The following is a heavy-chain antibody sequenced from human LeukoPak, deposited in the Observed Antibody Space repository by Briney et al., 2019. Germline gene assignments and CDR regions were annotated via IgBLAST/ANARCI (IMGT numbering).Heavy chain of an antibody. CDR2: IIPIFGTA. CDR1: GYTFTSYG. J-gene: IGHJ4*02. V-gene: IGHV1-69*13. CDR3: AREPYYYDSSGYSDY. D-gene: IGHD3-22*01. Sequence: ASVKVSCKASGYTFTSYGISWVRQAPGQGLEWMGGIIPIFGTANYAQKFQGRVTITADESTSTAYMELSSLRSEDTAVYYCAREPYYYDSSGYSDYWGQGTLVTVSS.